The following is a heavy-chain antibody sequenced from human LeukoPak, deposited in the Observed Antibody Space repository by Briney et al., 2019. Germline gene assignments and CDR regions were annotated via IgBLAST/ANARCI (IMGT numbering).Heavy chain of an antibody. CDR1: GGTFSSYA. Sequence: GASVKVSCKASGGTFSSYAISWVRQAPGQGLEWMGRIIPILGIANYAQKFQGRVTITADKSTSTAYMELSSLRSEDTAVYYCARDRPGLDYDILTGLDYWGQGTLVTVSS. CDR2: IIPILGIA. D-gene: IGHD3-9*01. J-gene: IGHJ4*02. V-gene: IGHV1-69*04. CDR3: ARDRPGLDYDILTGLDY.